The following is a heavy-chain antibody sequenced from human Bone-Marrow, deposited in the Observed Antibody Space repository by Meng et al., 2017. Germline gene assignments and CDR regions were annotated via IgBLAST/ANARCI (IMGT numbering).Heavy chain of an antibody. CDR2: ISGSGGST. D-gene: IGHD3-10*01. J-gene: IGHJ5*02. V-gene: IGHV3-23*01. CDR3: ARGARGSGSYFRARFDP. Sequence: GESLKISCAASGFTFSSYAMSWVRQAPGKGLEWVSAISGSGGSTYYADSVKGRFTISRDNAKNSLYLQMNSLRAEDTAVYYCARGARGSGSYFRARFDPWGQGTLVTVSS. CDR1: GFTFSSYA.